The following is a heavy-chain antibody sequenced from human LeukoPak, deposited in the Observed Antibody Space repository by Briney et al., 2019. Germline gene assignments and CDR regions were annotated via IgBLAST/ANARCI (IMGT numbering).Heavy chain of an antibody. CDR2: IYYSGST. J-gene: IGHJ4*02. CDR3: ARDDDYSYGILEY. CDR1: GGSISSYY. Sequence: SETLSLTCTVSGGSISSYYWSWIRQPPGKGLEWIGYIYYSGSTNYNPSLKSRVTISVDTSKNQFSLKLSSVTAADTAVYYCARDDDYSYGILEYWGQGTLVTVSS. D-gene: IGHD5-18*01. V-gene: IGHV4-59*01.